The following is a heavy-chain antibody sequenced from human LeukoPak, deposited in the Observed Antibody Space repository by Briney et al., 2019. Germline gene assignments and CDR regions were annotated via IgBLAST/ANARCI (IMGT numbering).Heavy chain of an antibody. V-gene: IGHV4-61*02. CDR3: ARGDYYDSSGYLGGNGAFDI. D-gene: IGHD3-22*01. CDR1: GGSISSGSYY. Sequence: SETLSLTCTVSGGSISSGSYYWSWIRQPAGKGLEWIGRIYTSGSTNYNPSLKSRVTISVDTSKNQFSLKLSSVTAADTPVYYCARGDYYDSSGYLGGNGAFDIWGQGTMVTVSS. CDR2: IYTSGST. J-gene: IGHJ3*02.